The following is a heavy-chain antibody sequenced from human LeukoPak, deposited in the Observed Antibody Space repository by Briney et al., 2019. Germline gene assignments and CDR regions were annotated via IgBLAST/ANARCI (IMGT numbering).Heavy chain of an antibody. CDR1: GGSISSGDYY. CDR3: AGQQPLAYIDY. J-gene: IGHJ4*02. V-gene: IGHV4-30-4*08. D-gene: IGHD6-13*01. Sequence: PSETLSLTCTVSGGSISSGDYYWSWIRQPPGKGLEWIGYIYYSGSTYYNPSLKSRVTMSVDTSKNQFSLKLSSVTAADTAVYYCAGQQPLAYIDYWGQGTLVTVSS. CDR2: IYYSGST.